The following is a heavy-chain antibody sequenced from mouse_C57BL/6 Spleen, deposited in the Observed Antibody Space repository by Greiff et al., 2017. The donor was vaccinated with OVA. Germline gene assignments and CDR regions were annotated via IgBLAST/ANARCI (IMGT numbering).Heavy chain of an antibody. CDR2: ISYDGSN. J-gene: IGHJ1*03. V-gene: IGHV3-6*01. D-gene: IGHD1-1*01. CDR3: ARLYYYGSSYDWYFDV. Sequence: ESGPGLVKPSQSLSLTCSVTGYSITSGYYWNWIRQFPGNKLEWMGYISYDGSNKYNPSLKNRISITRDTSKNQFFLKLNSVTTEDTATYYCARLYYYGSSYDWYFDVWGTGTTVTVSS. CDR1: GYSITSGYY.